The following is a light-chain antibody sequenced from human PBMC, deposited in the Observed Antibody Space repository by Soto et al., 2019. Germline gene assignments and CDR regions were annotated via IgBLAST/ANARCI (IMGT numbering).Light chain of an antibody. CDR1: QSILYSSNNKNY. V-gene: IGKV4-1*01. CDR2: WAS. CDR3: QQYYTTPPST. Sequence: DIVMTQSPDSLAVSLGERATINCKSSQSILYSSNNKNYLACYQQKPGQPPKLLIYWASTRESGVPDRFSGSGYGTDFTLTISSRQAEDVAVYYCQQYYTTPPSTFGQGTKLEIK. J-gene: IGKJ2*02.